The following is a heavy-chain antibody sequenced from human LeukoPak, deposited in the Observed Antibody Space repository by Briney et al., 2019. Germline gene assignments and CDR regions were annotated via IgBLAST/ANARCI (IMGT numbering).Heavy chain of an antibody. J-gene: IGHJ6*02. CDR2: IISGSSTI. Sequence: PGGSLRLSCAASGFTFSSYNMNWVRQAPGKGLEWVSYIISGSSTIYYADSVKGRFTIPRDNGKNSLYLQMNSLRAEDTAVYYCAREDHYYHGMDVWGQGTTVTVSS. V-gene: IGHV3-48*01. CDR1: GFTFSSYN. CDR3: AREDHYYHGMDV.